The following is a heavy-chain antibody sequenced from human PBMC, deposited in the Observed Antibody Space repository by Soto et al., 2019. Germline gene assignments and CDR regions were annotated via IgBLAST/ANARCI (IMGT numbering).Heavy chain of an antibody. CDR3: ARNEASGYDYFFDF. CDR2: TFYRSKYYN. CDR1: GDSVSRNNVT. Sequence: QVQLKPSGPGLVKPSQTLSLTCSISGDSVSRNNVTWNWIRQSPSRGLEWLGRTFYRSKYYNDYALSVKGRITIISDTSKNQFSLQMNSVTPEDTAVYYCARNEASGYDYFFDFWGQGILVTVSS. D-gene: IGHD5-12*01. J-gene: IGHJ4*02. V-gene: IGHV6-1*01.